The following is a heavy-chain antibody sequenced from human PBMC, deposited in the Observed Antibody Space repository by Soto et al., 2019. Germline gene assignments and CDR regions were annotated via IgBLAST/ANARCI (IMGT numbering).Heavy chain of an antibody. Sequence: QVQLVESGGGVVQPGGSLRLSCSASGFTFSRYAMHWVRQAPGEGLDWVAVVSFDGSNEYYAESVRGRFTISRDTSKNTLYLQMNSLRPEDTAVYFCARPHMTTTTRYHGMDVWGRGTTVTVSS. V-gene: IGHV3-30-3*01. D-gene: IGHD4-17*01. CDR2: VSFDGSNE. J-gene: IGHJ6*02. CDR1: GFTFSRYA. CDR3: ARPHMTTTTRYHGMDV.